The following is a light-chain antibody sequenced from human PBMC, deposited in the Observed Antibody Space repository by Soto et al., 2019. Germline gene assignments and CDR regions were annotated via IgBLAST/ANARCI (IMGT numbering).Light chain of an antibody. J-gene: IGLJ1*01. V-gene: IGLV1-44*01. CDR2: ADN. CDR1: NSNIGINT. Sequence: QSVLTQPPSASGTPGQRVTISCSGSNSNIGINTVSWYQQVPGTAPRVLIYADNQRPSGVPDRFSGSKSGNSASLAISWLQSEDEAAYYCAAWDDTLNGRYVFGTGTKLTVL. CDR3: AAWDDTLNGRYV.